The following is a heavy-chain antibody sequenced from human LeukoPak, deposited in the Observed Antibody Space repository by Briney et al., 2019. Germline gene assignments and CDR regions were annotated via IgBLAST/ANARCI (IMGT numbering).Heavy chain of an antibody. D-gene: IGHD3-10*01. Sequence: PSETLSLTCSVSGGSISSYYWSWIRQPPGKGLEWIGYIYYSGSTYYNPSLKSRVTISVDTSKNQFSLKLSSVTAAAPPVFYCARERRSITMVRGVTRLPNWFDPWGQGTLVTVSS. CDR3: ARERRSITMVRGVTRLPNWFDP. CDR1: GGSISSYY. J-gene: IGHJ5*02. CDR2: IYYSGST. V-gene: IGHV4-59*01.